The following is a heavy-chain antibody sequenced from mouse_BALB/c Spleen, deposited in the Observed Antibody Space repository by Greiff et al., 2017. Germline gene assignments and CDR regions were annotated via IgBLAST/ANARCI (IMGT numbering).Heavy chain of an antibody. V-gene: IGHV5-9-4*01. CDR3: AREEGYHAMDY. CDR1: GFTFSSYA. J-gene: IGHJ4*01. Sequence: DVKLVESGGGLVKPGGSLKLSCAASGFTFSSYAMSWVRQSPEKRLEWVAEISSGGSYTYYPDTVTGRFTISRDNAKNTLYLEMSSLRSEDTAMYYCAREEGYHAMDYWGQGTSVTVSS. CDR2: ISSGGSYT.